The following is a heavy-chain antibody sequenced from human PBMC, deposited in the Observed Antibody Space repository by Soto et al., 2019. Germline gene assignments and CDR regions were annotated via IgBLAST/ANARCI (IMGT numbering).Heavy chain of an antibody. J-gene: IGHJ6*02. D-gene: IGHD6-13*01. CDR2: INAGNGNT. CDR1: GYTFTSYA. V-gene: IGHV1-3*01. Sequence: QVQLVQSGAEVKKPGSSVKVSCKASGYTFTSYAMHWVRQAPGQRLEWRGWINAGNGNTKYSQKFQGRVTITRDTSASTAYMELSSLRSEDTAVYYCARWGGADSSICFYYYGIDVWGQGTTVTVSS. CDR3: ARWGGADSSICFYYYGIDV.